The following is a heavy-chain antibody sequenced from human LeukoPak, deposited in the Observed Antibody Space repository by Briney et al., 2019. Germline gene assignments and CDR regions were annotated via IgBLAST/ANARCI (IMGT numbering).Heavy chain of an antibody. CDR3: ARHLDYSNPNDNWFDP. CDR2: IYTSGST. D-gene: IGHD4-11*01. CDR1: GGSISSYY. J-gene: IGHJ5*02. Sequence: SETLSLTCTVSGGSISSYYWSWIRQPPGKGLEWIGYIYTSGSTNYNPSLKSRVTISVDTSKNQFSLKLSSVTAADTAVYYCARHLDYSNPNDNWFDPWGQGTLVTVSS. V-gene: IGHV4-4*09.